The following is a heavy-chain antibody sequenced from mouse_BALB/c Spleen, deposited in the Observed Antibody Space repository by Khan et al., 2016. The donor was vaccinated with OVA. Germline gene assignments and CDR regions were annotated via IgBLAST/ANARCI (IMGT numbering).Heavy chain of an antibody. CDR1: GYPFTEYT. Sequence: EVQLQQSGPELVKPGASVKISCKTSGYPFTEYTMHWVKQSHGKSLEWIGGIIPNNGGTNYNQKFKGKATLTVDKSSSTAYMELRSLTSEDSAVYCCARGAYYRYDGYFDVWGAGTTVTVSS. V-gene: IGHV1-18*01. D-gene: IGHD2-14*01. CDR2: IIPNNGGT. J-gene: IGHJ1*01. CDR3: ARGAYYRYDGYFDV.